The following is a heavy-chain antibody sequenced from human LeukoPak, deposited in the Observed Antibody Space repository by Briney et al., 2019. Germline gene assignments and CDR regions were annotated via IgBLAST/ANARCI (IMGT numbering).Heavy chain of an antibody. D-gene: IGHD6-19*01. Sequence: ASVKVSCKASGGTFSSYAISWVRQAPGQGLEWMGRMIPILGIATYAQKFQGRVTITADKSTSTAYMELSSLRSEDTAVYYCARVRYSSGSNNWFDPWGQGTLVTVSS. J-gene: IGHJ5*02. CDR2: MIPILGIA. V-gene: IGHV1-69*04. CDR3: ARVRYSSGSNNWFDP. CDR1: GGTFSSYA.